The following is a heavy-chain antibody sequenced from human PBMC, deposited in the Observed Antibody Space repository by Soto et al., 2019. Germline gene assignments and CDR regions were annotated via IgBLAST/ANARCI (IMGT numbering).Heavy chain of an antibody. Sequence: QVQLVQSGAEVKKPGASVKVSCKASGYDFSSYGISWVRQAPGQGLEWMGWINASNGNRDYAQKFQGRGLMTSDTSRTTAYMELRSLRSSDTAMYYCVRDPQRNDYWGQGALVNVSS. CDR3: VRDPQRNDY. D-gene: IGHD2-2*01. CDR2: INASNGNR. J-gene: IGHJ4*02. CDR1: GYDFSSYG. V-gene: IGHV1-18*04.